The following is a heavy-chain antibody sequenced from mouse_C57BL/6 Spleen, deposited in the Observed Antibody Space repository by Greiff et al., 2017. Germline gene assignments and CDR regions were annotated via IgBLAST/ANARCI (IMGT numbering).Heavy chain of an antibody. CDR2: IDPEDGET. J-gene: IGHJ3*01. D-gene: IGHD2-1*01. CDR3: ARDYGNFPWFAY. V-gene: IGHV14-2*01. Sequence: DVKLVESGAELVKPGASVKLSCTASGFNIKDYYMHWVKQRTEQGLEWIGRIDPEDGETKYAPKFQGKATITADTSSNTAYLQLSSLTSEDTAVYYCARDYGNFPWFAYWGQGTLVTVSA. CDR1: GFNIKDYY.